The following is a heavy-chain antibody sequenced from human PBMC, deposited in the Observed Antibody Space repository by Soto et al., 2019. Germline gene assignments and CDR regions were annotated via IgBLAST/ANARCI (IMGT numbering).Heavy chain of an antibody. Sequence: EVQLLESGGGLVQPGGSLRLSCAASGFTVSSYAMSWVRQAPGKGLEWVSVISGSGSTYSADSVKGRFTISRDSSKSMVYLQMNSMRAEGTAVYYCAKALRFTFTTGYYMDVWGRGTTVTVSS. CDR1: GFTVSSYA. D-gene: IGHD3-16*01. CDR3: AKALRFTFTTGYYMDV. V-gene: IGHV3-23*01. J-gene: IGHJ6*03. CDR2: ISGSGST.